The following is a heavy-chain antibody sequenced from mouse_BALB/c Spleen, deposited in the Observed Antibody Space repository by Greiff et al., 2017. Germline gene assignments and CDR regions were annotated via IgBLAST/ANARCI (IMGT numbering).Heavy chain of an antibody. D-gene: IGHD1-1*01. Sequence: VKLMESGPGLVQPSQSLSITCTVSGFSLTSYGVHWVRQSPGKGLEWLGVIWSGGSTDYNAAFISRLSISKDNSKSQVFFKMNSLQANDTAIYYCAITTVVAYYAMDYWGQGTSVTVSS. V-gene: IGHV2-2*02. CDR1: GFSLTSYG. J-gene: IGHJ4*01. CDR3: AITTVVAYYAMDY. CDR2: IWSGGST.